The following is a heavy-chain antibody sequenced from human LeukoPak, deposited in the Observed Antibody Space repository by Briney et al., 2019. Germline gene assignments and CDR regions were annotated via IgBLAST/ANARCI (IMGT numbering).Heavy chain of an antibody. CDR1: GGSISSSSYY. CDR3: ARFDIVGASYFDC. Sequence: SETLSLTCTVSGGSISSSSYYWGWIRQPPGKGLEWIGSIYYSGSTYYNPSLKSRVTISVDTSKNQFSLKLSSVTAADTAVYYCARFDIVGASYFDCWGQGTLVTVSS. D-gene: IGHD1-26*01. J-gene: IGHJ4*02. CDR2: IYYSGST. V-gene: IGHV4-39*01.